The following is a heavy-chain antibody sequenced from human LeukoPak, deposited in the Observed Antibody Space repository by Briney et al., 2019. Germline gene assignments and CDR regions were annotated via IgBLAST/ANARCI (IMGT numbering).Heavy chain of an antibody. CDR2: VNAGNGNT. D-gene: IGHD2-21*02. V-gene: IGHV1-3*01. J-gene: IGHJ6*02. CDR3: ARGGIVVVTATKSYYYYYGMDV. Sequence: ASVKVSCKASGYTFTSYAMHWVRQAPGQRLEWMGWVNAGNGNTKYSQKFQGRVTITRDTSASTAYMELSSLRSEDTAVYYCARGGIVVVTATKSYYYYYGMDVWGQGTTVTVSS. CDR1: GYTFTSYA.